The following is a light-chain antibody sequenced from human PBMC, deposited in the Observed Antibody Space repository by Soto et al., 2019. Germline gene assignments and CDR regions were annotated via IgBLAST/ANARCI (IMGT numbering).Light chain of an antibody. J-gene: IGKJ4*01. Sequence: EIVLTQSPATLSLSPGERATLSCRASQSVSSYLAWYQQKPGQAPRLLIYDASNRATGIPARFSGSASGTGFPLPISSLEPEDFAVSYCQQRSNWPLTFGGGTKVEIK. CDR1: QSVSSY. CDR2: DAS. CDR3: QQRSNWPLT. V-gene: IGKV3-11*01.